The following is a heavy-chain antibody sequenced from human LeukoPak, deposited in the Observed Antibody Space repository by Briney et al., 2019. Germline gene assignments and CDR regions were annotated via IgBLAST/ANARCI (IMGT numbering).Heavy chain of an antibody. CDR1: GFAFSSYW. Sequence: PGGSLRLSCAASGFAFSSYWMHWVRQALGKGLVWVSRINSDGSSTSYADSVKGRFTISRDNAKNTLYLQMNSLRAEDTAVYYCARAPSGSPLDYWGQGTLVTVSS. J-gene: IGHJ4*02. D-gene: IGHD1-26*01. V-gene: IGHV3-74*01. CDR3: ARAPSGSPLDY. CDR2: INSDGSST.